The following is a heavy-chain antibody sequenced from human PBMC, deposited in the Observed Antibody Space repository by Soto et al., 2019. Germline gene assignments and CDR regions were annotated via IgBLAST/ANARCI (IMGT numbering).Heavy chain of an antibody. D-gene: IGHD3-22*01. CDR2: ILVSDYIT. J-gene: IGHJ4*02. Sequence: WGSLRLSCAASGFTLSNYGMSWVRQAPGKGLEWVSGILVSDYITYYADAVKGRFIISRDNSKNTLFLYMNSLRAEDTAVYFCAKDMHPNYYYDTSGPVACLADWGRGTLVTASS. CDR3: AKDMHPNYYYDTSGPVACLAD. CDR1: GFTLSNYG. V-gene: IGHV3-23*01.